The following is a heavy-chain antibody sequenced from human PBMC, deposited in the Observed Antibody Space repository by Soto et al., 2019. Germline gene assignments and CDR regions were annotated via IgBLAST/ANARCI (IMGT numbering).Heavy chain of an antibody. D-gene: IGHD3-9*01. J-gene: IGHJ6*02. CDR3: ARQSEYYDIVTGYPAPRSYGMDV. Sequence: TLSLTCTVSGGSISSYYWSWIRQPPGKGLEWIGYIYYSGSTNYNPSLKSRVTISVDTSKNQFSLKLSSVTAADTAVYYCARQSEYYDIVTGYPAPRSYGMDVWGQGTTVTVSS. CDR1: GGSISSYY. V-gene: IGHV4-59*08. CDR2: IYYSGST.